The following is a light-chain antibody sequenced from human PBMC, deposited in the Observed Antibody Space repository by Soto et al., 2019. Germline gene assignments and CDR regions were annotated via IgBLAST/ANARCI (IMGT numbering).Light chain of an antibody. Sequence: EIVMTQSPGTLSVSPGERATLSCRASQSVSSSLAWCQHKPGQALRLLIYDASTRATGIPGRFSGSGSGTEFTLTISSLQSEDFAVYYCQHYNNWPLTFGQGTKVEIK. V-gene: IGKV3-15*01. CDR2: DAS. CDR1: QSVSSS. J-gene: IGKJ1*01. CDR3: QHYNNWPLT.